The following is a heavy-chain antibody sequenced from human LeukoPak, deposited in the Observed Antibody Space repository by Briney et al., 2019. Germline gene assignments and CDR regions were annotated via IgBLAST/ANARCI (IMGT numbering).Heavy chain of an antibody. CDR3: ARAYSRVLLWFESY. V-gene: IGHV1-2*02. Sequence: ASVKVSCKASGYTFTGYYMHWVRQAPGQGLEWMGWINPNSGGTNYAQKFQGRVTMTRDTSISTAYMELSRLRSDDTAVYYCARAYSRVLLWFESYWGQGTLVTVSS. CDR1: GYTFTGYY. J-gene: IGHJ4*02. D-gene: IGHD3-10*01. CDR2: INPNSGGT.